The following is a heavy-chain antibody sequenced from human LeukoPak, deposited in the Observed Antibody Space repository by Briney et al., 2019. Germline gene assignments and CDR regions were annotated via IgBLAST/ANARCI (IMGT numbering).Heavy chain of an antibody. CDR1: GGSFSGYY. CDR2: VNHGGST. V-gene: IGHV4-34*01. Sequence: SETLSLTCAVYGGSFSGYYWSWIRQPPGKGLEWIGEVNHGGSTSYNPSLKSRVTISIDTSKNQFSLKLSSVTAADTAVHYCARDYVGVAGTFDYWGQGTLVTVSS. CDR3: ARDYVGVAGTFDY. D-gene: IGHD6-19*01. J-gene: IGHJ4*02.